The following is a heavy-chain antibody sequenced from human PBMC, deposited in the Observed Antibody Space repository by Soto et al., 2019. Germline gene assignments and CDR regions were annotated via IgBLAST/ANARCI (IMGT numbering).Heavy chain of an antibody. CDR2: VNNDGTDT. D-gene: IGHD3-10*01. J-gene: IGHJ6*02. V-gene: IGHV3-74*03. Sequence: EVQLVESGGGLVQPGGSLRLSCAASGFTFSNYWMYWVRQAPGKGLVWVSRVNNDGTDTTHADSVKGRFTISRDNAENSLYLQMNSLRGEETAVYYCARGGMQYALDVWGQGAKVTVSS. CDR1: GFTFSNYW. CDR3: ARGGMQYALDV.